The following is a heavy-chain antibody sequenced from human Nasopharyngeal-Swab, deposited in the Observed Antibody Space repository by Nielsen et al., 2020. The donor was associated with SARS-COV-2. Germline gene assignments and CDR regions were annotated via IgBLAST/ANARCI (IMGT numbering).Heavy chain of an antibody. D-gene: IGHD4-11*01. Sequence: GESLKIACAASGFTFSSYWMHWVRQAPGKGLVWASRINSGGSSTSYADSVKGRFTISRDNAKNTLYLQMNSLRAEDTAVYYCAREFSKDYSNYYYGMDVWGQGTTVTVSS. V-gene: IGHV3-74*01. CDR1: GFTFSSYW. CDR3: AREFSKDYSNYYYGMDV. J-gene: IGHJ6*02. CDR2: INSGGSST.